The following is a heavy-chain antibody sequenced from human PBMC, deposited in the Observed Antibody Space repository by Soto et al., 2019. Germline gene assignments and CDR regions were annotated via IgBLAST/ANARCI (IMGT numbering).Heavy chain of an antibody. J-gene: IGHJ4*02. D-gene: IGHD5-12*01. V-gene: IGHV1-69*13. CDR2: IIPIFGTA. CDR3: AARRDGYKLFDY. CDR1: GGTFSSYP. Sequence: PVKVPCQAPGGTFSSYPIRWVRQAPGQGLEWMGGIIPIFGTANYAQKFQGRVTVTADESTSTAYMELSSLRSEDTAVYYCAARRDGYKLFDYWGQGTLVTVSS.